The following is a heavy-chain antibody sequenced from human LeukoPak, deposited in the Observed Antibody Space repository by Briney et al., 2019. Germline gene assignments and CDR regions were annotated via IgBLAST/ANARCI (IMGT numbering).Heavy chain of an antibody. J-gene: IGHJ4*02. CDR2: INHSGST. D-gene: IGHD2-15*01. CDR3: ARGGDIVVVVAATLTYFDY. CDR1: GGYFSGYY. V-gene: IGHV4-34*01. Sequence: PSETLSLTCAVYGGYFSGYYWRWIRQPPGKGLEWMGEINHSGSTNYNPSLKSRVTISVDTSKNQFSLKLSSVTAADTAVYYWARGGDIVVVVAATLTYFDYWGQGTLVTVSS.